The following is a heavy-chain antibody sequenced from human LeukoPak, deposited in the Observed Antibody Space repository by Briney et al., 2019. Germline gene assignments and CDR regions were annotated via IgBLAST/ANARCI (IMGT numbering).Heavy chain of an antibody. CDR2: INDDRSDT. Sequence: GGSLRLSCAASGFTFKLYWMHWVRQVPGKRPVWVSRINDDRSDTIYADSVRGRFTISRDDAKNTVYLQMNNLRAEDTAVYYCVRGGPSTWSWGQGTLVTVSS. V-gene: IGHV3-74*01. CDR3: VRGGPSTWS. CDR1: GFTFKLYW. D-gene: IGHD2-15*01. J-gene: IGHJ5*02.